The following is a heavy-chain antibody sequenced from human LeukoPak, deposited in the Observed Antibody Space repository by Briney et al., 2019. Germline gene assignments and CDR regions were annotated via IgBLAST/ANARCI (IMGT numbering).Heavy chain of an antibody. CDR1: GGSISSGGYY. CDR2: IYHSGST. J-gene: IGHJ3*02. CDR3: AREAWVHQLERRLRSSHAFDI. D-gene: IGHD1-1*01. V-gene: IGHV4-30-2*01. Sequence: SETLSHTCTVSGGSISSGGYYWSWIRQPPGKGLEWIGYIYHSGSTYYNPSLKSRVTISVDRSKNQFSLKLSSVTAADTAVYYCAREAWVHQLERRLRSSHAFDIWGQGTMVTVSS.